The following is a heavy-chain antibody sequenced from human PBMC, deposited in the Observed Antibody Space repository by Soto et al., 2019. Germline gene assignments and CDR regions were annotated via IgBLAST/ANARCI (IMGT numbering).Heavy chain of an antibody. Sequence: SETLSLTCTVSGGSISSGDYYWSWIRQPPGKGLEWIGYIYYSGSTYYNPSLKSRVTISVDTSKNQFSLKLSSVTAADTAVYYCAVGGILTGYPSYGMDVWGQGTTVTVSS. CDR3: AVGGILTGYPSYGMDV. V-gene: IGHV4-30-4*01. CDR1: GGSISSGDYY. J-gene: IGHJ6*02. CDR2: IYYSGST. D-gene: IGHD3-9*01.